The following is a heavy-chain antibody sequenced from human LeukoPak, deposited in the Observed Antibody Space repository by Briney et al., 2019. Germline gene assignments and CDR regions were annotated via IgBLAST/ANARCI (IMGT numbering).Heavy chain of an antibody. CDR3: AKDKGQLAHYFDY. CDR2: ISSSGGST. D-gene: IGHD6-6*01. J-gene: IGHJ4*02. V-gene: IGHV3-23*01. CDR1: GFTFSSYA. Sequence: GGSLRLSCAASGFTFSSYAMSWVRQAPGKGLNWVSAISSSGGSTYYADSVEGRFTISRDNSKNTLYLQMNSLRAEDTAVYYCAKDKGQLAHYFDYGGQGTLVTVSS.